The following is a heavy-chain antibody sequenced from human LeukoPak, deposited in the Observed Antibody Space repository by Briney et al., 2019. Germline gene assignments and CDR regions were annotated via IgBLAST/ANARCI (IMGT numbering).Heavy chain of an antibody. CDR1: GGSISSDSYY. CDR2: IYYNGNT. CDR3: ARSGFYGSHPFAY. J-gene: IGHJ4*02. Sequence: SETLSLTCTVSGGSISSDSYYWSWIRQPPGKGLECIGYIYYNGNTNYSPSLKTRVAISIDTSKNQCSLTLNSVTAADTAVYYCARSGFYGSHPFAYWGQGSLVTVSS. D-gene: IGHD2/OR15-2a*01. V-gene: IGHV4-61*01.